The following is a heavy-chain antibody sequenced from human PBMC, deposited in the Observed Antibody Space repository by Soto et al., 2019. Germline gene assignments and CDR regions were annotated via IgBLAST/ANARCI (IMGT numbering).Heavy chain of an antibody. Sequence: GGSLRLSCAASGFTFSSYAMSWVRQAPGKGLEWVSAISGSGGSKYYADTVKGRFPISRDNSKKTLYLQMNSLRAADTAVYYCATDQGIGGGWPLDYWGQGTLVTVSS. CDR2: ISGSGGSK. J-gene: IGHJ4*02. CDR3: ATDQGIGGGWPLDY. CDR1: GFTFSSYA. V-gene: IGHV3-23*01. D-gene: IGHD6-19*01.